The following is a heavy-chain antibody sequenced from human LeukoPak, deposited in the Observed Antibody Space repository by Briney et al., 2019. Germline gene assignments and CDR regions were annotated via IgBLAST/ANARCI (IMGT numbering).Heavy chain of an antibody. CDR2: ISGISSYI. CDR3: ARASGTYFEYYFDY. Sequence: PRWTLRLSCAASGLTFSNYNMNWVRQTPGKGLESVSSISGISSYINYRDSVKGRFTTSRDNARNELYLQLNSLRAEDTAVYYCARASGTYFEYYFDYWGQGTLVTVSS. D-gene: IGHD1-26*01. V-gene: IGHV3-21*01. CDR1: GLTFSNYN. J-gene: IGHJ4*02.